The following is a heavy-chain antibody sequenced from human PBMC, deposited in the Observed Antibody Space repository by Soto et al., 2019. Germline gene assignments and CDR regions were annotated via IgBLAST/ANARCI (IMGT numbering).Heavy chain of an antibody. Sequence: QVQLQESGPGLVQPSQTLSLTCTVSGDSISSGAYYWSWIRQPPGKGLEWIGYIYHSGATYYNPSLESRVTMSVDTSKTQFSLRLSSVTAADTAVYYCARDGGYATVDRWGQGTLVTVSS. V-gene: IGHV4-30-4*01. CDR1: GDSISSGAYY. J-gene: IGHJ5*02. D-gene: IGHD2-15*01. CDR2: IYHSGAT. CDR3: ARDGGYATVDR.